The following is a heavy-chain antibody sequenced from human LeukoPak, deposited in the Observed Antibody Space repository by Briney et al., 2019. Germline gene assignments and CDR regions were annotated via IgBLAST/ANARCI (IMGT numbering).Heavy chain of an antibody. Sequence: SETLSLTCTVSGGSISSYYWSWIRQPAGKGLEWIGRIYTSGSTTYNPSPKSRVTMSVDTSKHQFSLKLSSVTAADTAVYYCAREIAAGLQYNWFDPWGQGTLVTVSS. CDR2: IYTSGST. J-gene: IGHJ5*02. CDR3: AREIAAGLQYNWFDP. V-gene: IGHV4-4*07. CDR1: GGSISSYY. D-gene: IGHD6-13*01.